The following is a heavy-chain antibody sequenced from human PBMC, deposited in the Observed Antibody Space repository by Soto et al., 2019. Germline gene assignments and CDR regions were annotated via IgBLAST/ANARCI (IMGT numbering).Heavy chain of an antibody. V-gene: IGHV4-34*01. D-gene: IGHD3-10*01. CDR1: GGSFSGYY. J-gene: IGHJ5*02. Sequence: SETLSLTCAVYGGSFSGYYWSWIRQPPGKGLEWIGEINHSGSTNYNPSLKSRVTISVDTSKNQFSLKLSSVTAADTAVYYCARGGITMVRGVIWKTENKRPNWFDPWGQGTLVTVSS. CDR2: INHSGST. CDR3: ARGGITMVRGVIWKTENKRPNWFDP.